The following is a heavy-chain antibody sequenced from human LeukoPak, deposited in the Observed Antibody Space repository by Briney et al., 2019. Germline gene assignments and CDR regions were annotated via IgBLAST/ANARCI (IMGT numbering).Heavy chain of an antibody. V-gene: IGHV3-21*01. Sequence: GGSLRLSCAASGFTFSTFAMHWVRLSPGKGLEWVSSISSSSSYIYYADSVKGRFTISRDNSKNTLYLQMNSLRAEDTAVYYCAKESESYDSSGSTLDYWGQGTLVTVSS. D-gene: IGHD3-22*01. CDR1: GFTFSTFA. CDR2: ISSSSSYI. J-gene: IGHJ4*02. CDR3: AKESESYDSSGSTLDY.